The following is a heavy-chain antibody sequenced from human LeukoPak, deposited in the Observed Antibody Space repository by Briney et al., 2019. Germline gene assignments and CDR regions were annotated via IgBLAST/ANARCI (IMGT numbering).Heavy chain of an antibody. D-gene: IGHD3-22*01. J-gene: IGHJ4*02. V-gene: IGHV3-30*19. Sequence: GGSLRLSCAASGFTFSSYGMQWVRQAPGKGLEWVAVIWYDGSNKYYADSVKGRFTISRDNSKNTLYLQMNSLRAEDTAVYYCARGLGGAVSLYYYDSSGSVDYWGQGTLVTVSS. CDR1: GFTFSSYG. CDR2: IWYDGSNK. CDR3: ARGLGGAVSLYYYDSSGSVDY.